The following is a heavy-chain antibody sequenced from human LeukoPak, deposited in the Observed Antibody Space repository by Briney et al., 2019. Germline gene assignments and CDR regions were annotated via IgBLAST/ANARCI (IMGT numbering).Heavy chain of an antibody. CDR2: IYTSGST. Sequence: SETLSLTCTVSGGSISSYYWSWIRQPAGKGLEWIGCIYTSGSTNYNPSLKSRVTMSVDTSKNQFSLKLSSVAAADTAVYYCARAGRLAAAGHYYYGMDVWGQGTTVTVSS. J-gene: IGHJ6*02. CDR1: GGSISSYY. D-gene: IGHD6-13*01. CDR3: ARAGRLAAAGHYYYGMDV. V-gene: IGHV4-4*07.